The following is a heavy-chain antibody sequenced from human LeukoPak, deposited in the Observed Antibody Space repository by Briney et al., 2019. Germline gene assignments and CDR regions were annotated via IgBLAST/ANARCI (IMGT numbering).Heavy chain of an antibody. D-gene: IGHD3-3*01. V-gene: IGHV1-24*01. CDR1: GYTLTELS. J-gene: IGHJ4*02. CDR3: ARGFGVVSPIDY. Sequence: ASVKVSCKVSGYTLTELSMHWVRQAPGKGLEWMGGFDPEDGETIYAQKFQGRVTMTEDTSTDTAYMELSSLRSEDTAVYYCARGFGVVSPIDYWGQGTLVTVSS. CDR2: FDPEDGET.